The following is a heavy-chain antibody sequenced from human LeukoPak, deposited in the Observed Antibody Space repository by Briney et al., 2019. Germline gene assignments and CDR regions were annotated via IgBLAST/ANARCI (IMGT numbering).Heavy chain of an antibody. CDR3: ARDHHYDSSCYYQRYFDY. CDR2: IYYSGST. Sequence: SETLSLTCAVYGGSFSGYYWSWIRQPPGKGLEWIGYIYYSGSTNYNPSLKSRVTISVDTSKNQFSLKLSSVTAADTAVYYCARDHHYDSSCYYQRYFDYWGQGTLVTVSS. V-gene: IGHV4-59*01. D-gene: IGHD3-22*01. CDR1: GGSFSGYY. J-gene: IGHJ4*02.